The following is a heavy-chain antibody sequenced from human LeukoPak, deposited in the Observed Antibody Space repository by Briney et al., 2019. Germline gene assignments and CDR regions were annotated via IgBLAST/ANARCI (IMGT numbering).Heavy chain of an antibody. J-gene: IGHJ6*03. CDR3: ARSVTMVRGATRLYYYYYYMDV. Sequence: ASVKVSCKASGYTFTGYYMHWVRQAPGQGLEWMGIINPNGGSTSYAQKFQGRVTMTRDTSISTAYMELSRLRSDDTAVYYCARSVTMVRGATRLYYYYYYMDVWGKGTTVTISS. D-gene: IGHD3-10*01. V-gene: IGHV1-2*02. CDR2: INPNGGST. CDR1: GYTFTGYY.